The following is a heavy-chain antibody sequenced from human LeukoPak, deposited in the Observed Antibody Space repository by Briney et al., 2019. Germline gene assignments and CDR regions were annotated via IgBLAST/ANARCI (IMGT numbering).Heavy chain of an antibody. CDR2: VDPEDGET. CDR3: ATWDHTAMVSPSEVSSSWYYFDY. J-gene: IGHJ4*02. D-gene: IGHD5-18*01. CDR1: GYTFTDYY. V-gene: IGHV1-69-2*01. Sequence: VKVSCKVSGYTFTDYYMHWVQQAPGKGLEWMGLVDPEDGETIYAEKFQGRVTITADTSTDTAYMELSSLRSEETAVYYCATWDHTAMVSPSEVSSSWYYFDYWGQGTLVTVSS.